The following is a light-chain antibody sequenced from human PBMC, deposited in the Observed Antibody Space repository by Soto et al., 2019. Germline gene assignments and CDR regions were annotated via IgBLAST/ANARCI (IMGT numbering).Light chain of an antibody. CDR1: SSDVGGYNY. J-gene: IGLJ3*02. Sequence: QSVLTQPASVSGSPGQSITISCTGTSSDVGGYNYVSWYQQHPGKAPKLIIYDVSHRPSGVSNRFSGSKSGNTASLTISGLQAGDEADYYCSSYTSSSTLVFGGGTKVTVL. V-gene: IGLV2-14*03. CDR2: DVS. CDR3: SSYTSSSTLV.